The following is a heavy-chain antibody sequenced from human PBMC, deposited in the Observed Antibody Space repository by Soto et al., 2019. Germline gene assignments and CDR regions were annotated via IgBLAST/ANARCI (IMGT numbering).Heavy chain of an antibody. CDR1: GLTVGVNY. CDR2: IYNSGGT. CDR3: AREGRSGADY. Sequence: GGSLRLSCAASGLTVGVNYMTGARQATGKGLEWVSVIYNSGGTNYADSVKGRFTISRDNSKNTVYLQMTSLRAEDTAMYYCAREGRSGADYLGQGTLVTVSS. J-gene: IGHJ4*02. V-gene: IGHV3-53*01.